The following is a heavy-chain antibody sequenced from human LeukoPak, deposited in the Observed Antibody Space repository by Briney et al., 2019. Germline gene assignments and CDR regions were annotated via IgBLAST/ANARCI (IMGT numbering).Heavy chain of an antibody. CDR1: GGSFSGYY. Sequence: SETLSLTCAVYGGSFSGYYWSWIRQPPGKGLEWIGEINHSGSTNYNPSLKSRVTISVDTSKNQFSLKLSSVTAADTAVYYCARVSYDSSGKHYFDYRGQGTLVTDSS. CDR3: ARVSYDSSGKHYFDY. D-gene: IGHD3-22*01. J-gene: IGHJ4*02. CDR2: INHSGST. V-gene: IGHV4-34*01.